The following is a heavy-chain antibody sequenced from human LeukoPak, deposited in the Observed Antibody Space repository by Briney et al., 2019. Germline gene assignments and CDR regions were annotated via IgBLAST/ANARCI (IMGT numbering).Heavy chain of an antibody. J-gene: IGHJ4*02. CDR3: ARRPEGLDY. CDR2: IWYDGSNK. Sequence: NPGGSLRLSCAASGFTFSSYGMHWVRQAPGKGLEWVAVIWYDGSNKYYADSVKGRFTISRDNAKNSLYLQMNSLRAEDTAVYYCARRPEGLDYWGQGTLVTVSS. CDR1: GFTFSSYG. V-gene: IGHV3-33*01.